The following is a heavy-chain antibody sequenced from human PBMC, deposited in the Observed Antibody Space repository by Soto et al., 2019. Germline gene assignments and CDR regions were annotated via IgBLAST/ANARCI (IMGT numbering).Heavy chain of an antibody. J-gene: IGHJ6*02. CDR3: AKSGADCSGGSCYSLPYYYYYGMDV. D-gene: IGHD2-15*01. CDR1: GFTFSSYG. CDR2: ISYDGSNK. V-gene: IGHV3-30*18. Sequence: GGSLRLSCAASGFTFSSYGMHWVRQAPGKGLEWVAVISYDGSNKYYADSVKGRFTISRDNSKNTLYLQMNSLRAEDTTVYYCAKSGADCSGGSCYSLPYYYYYGMDVWGQGTTVTVSS.